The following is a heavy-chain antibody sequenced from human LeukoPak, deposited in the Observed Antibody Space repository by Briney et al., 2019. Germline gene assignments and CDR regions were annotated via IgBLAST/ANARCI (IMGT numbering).Heavy chain of an antibody. CDR3: ARAPRDIVLMVYAVYFDY. CDR2: ISAYNGNT. D-gene: IGHD2-8*01. J-gene: IGHJ4*02. Sequence: ASVKVSCKASGYTFTSYGISWVRQAPGQGLEWMGWISAYNGNTNYAQKLQGRVTMTTDTSTSTAYMELRSLRSDDTAVYYCARAPRDIVLMVYAVYFDYWGQGTLVTVSS. V-gene: IGHV1-18*01. CDR1: GYTFTSYG.